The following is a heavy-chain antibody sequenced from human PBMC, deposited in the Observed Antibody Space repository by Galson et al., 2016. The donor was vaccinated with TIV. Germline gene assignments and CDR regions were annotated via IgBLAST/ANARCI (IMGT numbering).Heavy chain of an antibody. D-gene: IGHD1-14*01. Sequence: SLRLSCAASGFTFSRYYMHWVRQAPGKGLVWVPRISSDGSSTLYADSVKGRFTISRDNAKNTLYLQMSSLRAEDTALYYCTRDEPSYNYVLDVWGQGTTVTVSS. CDR2: ISSDGSST. J-gene: IGHJ6*02. CDR1: GFTFSRYY. V-gene: IGHV3-74*01. CDR3: TRDEPSYNYVLDV.